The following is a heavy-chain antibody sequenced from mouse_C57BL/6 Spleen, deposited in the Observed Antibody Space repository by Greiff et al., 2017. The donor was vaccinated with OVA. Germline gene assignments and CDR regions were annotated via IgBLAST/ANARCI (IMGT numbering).Heavy chain of an antibody. V-gene: IGHV1-69*01. CDR2: IDPSDSYT. CDR3: ARDYGSSYRRYFDV. D-gene: IGHD1-1*01. J-gene: IGHJ1*03. Sequence: QVQLQQSGAELVMPGASVKLSCKASGYTFTSYWMHWVKQRPGQGLEWIGEIDPSDSYTNYNQKFKGKSTLTVDKSSSTAYMQLSSLTSEDSAVYYCARDYGSSYRRYFDVWGTGTTVTVSS. CDR1: GYTFTSYW.